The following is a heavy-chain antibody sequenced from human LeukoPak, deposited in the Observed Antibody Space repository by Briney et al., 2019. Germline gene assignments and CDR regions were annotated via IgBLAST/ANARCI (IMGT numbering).Heavy chain of an antibody. D-gene: IGHD2-15*01. J-gene: IGHJ3*02. CDR3: ARGGSRISNAFDI. Sequence: SETLSLTCSVSGGSISSYYWSWIRQPPGKGLEWIGYLYYSGSTNSNPSLKSRVTMSVDTSKNQFSLKLRSVTAADTAVYYCARGGSRISNAFDIWGQGTMVTVSS. CDR1: GGSISSYY. CDR2: LYYSGST. V-gene: IGHV4-59*01.